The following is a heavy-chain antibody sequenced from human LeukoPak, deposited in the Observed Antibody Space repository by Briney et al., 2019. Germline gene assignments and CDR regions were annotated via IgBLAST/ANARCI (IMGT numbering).Heavy chain of an antibody. CDR1: GGSISSGGYY. CDR3: ARDRGYSYGYCDY. Sequence: SQTLSLTCTVSGGSISSGGYYWSWIRQPPGKGLEWIGYIYHSGSTYYNPSLKSRVTISVDRSKNQFSLKLSSVTAADTAVYYCARDRGYSYGYCDYWGQGTLVTVSS. CDR2: IYHSGST. D-gene: IGHD5-18*01. J-gene: IGHJ4*02. V-gene: IGHV4-30-2*01.